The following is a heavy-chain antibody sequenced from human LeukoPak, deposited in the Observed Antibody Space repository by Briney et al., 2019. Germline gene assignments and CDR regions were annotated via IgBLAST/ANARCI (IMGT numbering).Heavy chain of an antibody. CDR3: ARFAAGGSYYYYMDV. Sequence: PGGSLRLSCAASGFTFNSHWMSWVRQAPGKGLEWVAHINQDGSTKYYVHSVKGRFTISRDNAKNSLYLQMNSLRADDTAVYYCARFAAGGSYYYYMDVWGKGTTVTVSS. V-gene: IGHV3-7*01. CDR2: INQDGSTK. CDR1: GFTFNSHW. D-gene: IGHD6-25*01. J-gene: IGHJ6*03.